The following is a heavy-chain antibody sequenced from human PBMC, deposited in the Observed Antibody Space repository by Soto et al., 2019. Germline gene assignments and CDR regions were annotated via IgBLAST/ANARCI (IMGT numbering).Heavy chain of an antibody. CDR2: TWYDGSNK. CDR3: ARDPLRQQLDYYYMDV. D-gene: IGHD6-13*01. J-gene: IGHJ6*03. Sequence: GGSLRLSCAASGFTFSSYGMHWVRQAPGKGLEWVAVTWYDGSNKYYADSVKGRFTISRDNSKNTLYLQMNSLRAEDTAVYYCARDPLRQQLDYYYMDVWGKGTTVTVSS. V-gene: IGHV3-33*01. CDR1: GFTFSSYG.